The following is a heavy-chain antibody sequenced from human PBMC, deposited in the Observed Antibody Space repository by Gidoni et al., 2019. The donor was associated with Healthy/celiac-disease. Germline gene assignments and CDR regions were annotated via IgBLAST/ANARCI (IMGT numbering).Heavy chain of an antibody. CDR3: AIGDFWSELYISEYYYYGMDV. D-gene: IGHD3-3*01. CDR2: ISSSSSYI. Sequence: EVQLVESGGGLVKPGGSLRLSCAASGFTFSSYSMNWVRQAPGKGLEWVSSISSSSSYIYYADSVKGRFTISRDNAKNSLYLQMNSLRAEDTAVYYCAIGDFWSELYISEYYYYGMDVWGQGTTVTVSS. J-gene: IGHJ6*02. CDR1: GFTFSSYS. V-gene: IGHV3-21*01.